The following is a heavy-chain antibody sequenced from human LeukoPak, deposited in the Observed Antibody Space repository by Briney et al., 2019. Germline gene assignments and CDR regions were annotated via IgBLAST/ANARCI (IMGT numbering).Heavy chain of an antibody. D-gene: IGHD6-19*01. CDR1: GGSFSGYY. CDR2: INHSGST. CDR3: ARDLMRRRIAVAES. J-gene: IGHJ5*02. V-gene: IGHV4-34*01. Sequence: KPSETLSLTCAVYGGSFSGYYWGWIRQPPGKGLEWIGEINHSGSTNYNPSLKSRVTISVDTSKNQFSLKLSSVTAADTAVYYCARDLMRRRIAVAESWGQGTLVTVSS.